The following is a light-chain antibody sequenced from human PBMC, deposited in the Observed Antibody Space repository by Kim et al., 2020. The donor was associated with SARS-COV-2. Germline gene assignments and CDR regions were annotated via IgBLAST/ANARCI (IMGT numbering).Light chain of an antibody. Sequence: QSITMPRTGSSSDVGSYNLVSWYQQHPGKAPKLMIYAIDKRPSGVSNRFSGSKSGNTASLTISGLQTEDEADYYCCSCAGSSTYVFGTGTKVTVL. CDR1: SSDVGSYNL. J-gene: IGLJ1*01. CDR2: AID. V-gene: IGLV2-23*02. CDR3: CSCAGSSTYV.